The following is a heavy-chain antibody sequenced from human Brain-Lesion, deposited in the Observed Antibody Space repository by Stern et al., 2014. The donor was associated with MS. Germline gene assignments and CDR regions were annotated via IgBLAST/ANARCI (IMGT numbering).Heavy chain of an antibody. Sequence: VQLVQSGAEVKKPGESLKVSCKGSGYRFTSNWIGWVRQMPGKGLERMGIIWPGDSHTRYSPSFQGQVTISADKSISTAYLQWSSLQASDTAMYYCARRGDSSSSGFDYWGQGTLVIVSS. CDR2: IWPGDSHT. V-gene: IGHV5-51*01. J-gene: IGHJ4*02. CDR3: ARRGDSSSSGFDY. D-gene: IGHD6-6*01. CDR1: GYRFTSNW.